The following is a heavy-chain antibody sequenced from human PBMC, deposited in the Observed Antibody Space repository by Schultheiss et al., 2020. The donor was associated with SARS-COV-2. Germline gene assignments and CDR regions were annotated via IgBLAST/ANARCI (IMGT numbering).Heavy chain of an antibody. D-gene: IGHD3-3*01. J-gene: IGHJ5*02. CDR2: INHSGST. Sequence: SETPLTCAVYGGSFSGYYWSWIRQPPGKGLEWIGEINHSGSTNYNPSLKSRVTISVDTSKNQFSLKLSSVTAADTAVYYCARGPTFDFWSGYYDANWFDPWGQGTLVTVSS. CDR3: ARGPTFDFWSGYYDANWFDP. CDR1: GGSFSGYY. V-gene: IGHV4-34*01.